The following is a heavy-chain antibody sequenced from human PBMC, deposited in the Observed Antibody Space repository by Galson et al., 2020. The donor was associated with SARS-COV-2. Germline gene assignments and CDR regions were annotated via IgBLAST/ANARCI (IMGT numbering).Heavy chain of an antibody. CDR2: ISYDGSNK. CDR3: ARDGGGWFDP. J-gene: IGHJ5*02. V-gene: IGHV3-30-3*01. Sequence: TGGSLRLSCAASGFTFSSYAMHWVRQAPGKGLEWVAVISYDGSNKYYADSVKGRFTISRDNSKNTLYLQMNSLRAEDTAVYYCARDGGGWFDPGGQGTLVTVSS. CDR1: GFTFSSYA. D-gene: IGHD3-10*01.